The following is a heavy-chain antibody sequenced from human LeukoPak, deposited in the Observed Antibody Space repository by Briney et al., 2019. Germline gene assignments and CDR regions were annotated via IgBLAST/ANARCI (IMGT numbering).Heavy chain of an antibody. D-gene: IGHD5-24*01. J-gene: IGHJ3*02. CDR1: GYTFTNSY. CDR2: INPDGGNT. V-gene: IGHV1-46*01. Sequence: ASVKVSCKASGYTFTNSYIHWVRQAPGQVLEWMGLINPDGGNTNYAQNFQGRVTLTRDTSTSTVYMELSSLRSEDTAIYYCARIRDGYNDAYDIWGQGIVVTVPS. CDR3: ARIRDGYNDAYDI.